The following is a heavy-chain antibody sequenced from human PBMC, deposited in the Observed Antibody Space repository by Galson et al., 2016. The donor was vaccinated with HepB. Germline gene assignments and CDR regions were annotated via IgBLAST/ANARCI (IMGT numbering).Heavy chain of an antibody. Sequence: SLRLSCAASGFTFSSYAMSWVRQAPGKGLEWVSAISGSGGSTYYADSVKGRFTISRDNSKNTLYLQMNSMRAEATAVYHCAKDGFCSSASCYTWSIDYWGQGTLVTVSS. V-gene: IGHV3-23*01. CDR3: AKDGFCSSASCYTWSIDY. D-gene: IGHD2-2*02. CDR2: ISGSGGST. CDR1: GFTFSSYA. J-gene: IGHJ4*02.